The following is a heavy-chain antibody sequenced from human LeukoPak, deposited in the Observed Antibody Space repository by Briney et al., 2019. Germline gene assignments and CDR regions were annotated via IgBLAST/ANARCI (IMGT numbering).Heavy chain of an antibody. V-gene: IGHV3-23*01. CDR2: ISGDGYST. D-gene: IGHD1-26*01. Sequence: GGSLRLSCAASGFTFSVYAMSWVRQAPGKGLEWVSYISGDGYSTYYAESVKGRFTMSRDNSENTLYLQVNSLRADDTAVYYCARDPGSGWEPHWGQGTLVTVSA. CDR1: GFTFSVYA. CDR3: ARDPGSGWEPH. J-gene: IGHJ4*02.